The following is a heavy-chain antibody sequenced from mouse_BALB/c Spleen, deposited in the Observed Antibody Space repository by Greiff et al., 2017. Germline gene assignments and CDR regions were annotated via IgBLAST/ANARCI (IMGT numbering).Heavy chain of an antibody. D-gene: IGHD1-1*01. CDR3: ASLTTVVATDYAMDY. CDR1: GFSLTSYG. CDR2: IWAGGST. J-gene: IGHJ4*01. Sequence: VQLQQSGPGLVAPSQSLSITCTVSGFSLTSYGVHWVRQPPGKGLEWLGVIWAGGSTNYNSALMSRLSISKDNSKSQVFLKMNSLQTDYTAMYYCASLTTVVATDYAMDYWGQGTSVTVSS. V-gene: IGHV2-9*02.